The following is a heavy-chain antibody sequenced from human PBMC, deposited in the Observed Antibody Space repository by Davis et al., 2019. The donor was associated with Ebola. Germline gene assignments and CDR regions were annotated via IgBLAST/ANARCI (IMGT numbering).Heavy chain of an antibody. CDR2: FGTGGDT. J-gene: IGHJ3*02. CDR3: VKDSSNIWFDI. D-gene: IGHD2/OR15-2a*01. Sequence: GGSLRLSCETSGFIFRNYVMSWVRQAPGKGLEWVSTFGTGGDTYYSDSAKGRFAISRDKSRGTLYLQMNSLRVEDSAIYYCVKDSSNIWFDIWGQGTLVTVSS. V-gene: IGHV3-23*01. CDR1: GFIFRNYV.